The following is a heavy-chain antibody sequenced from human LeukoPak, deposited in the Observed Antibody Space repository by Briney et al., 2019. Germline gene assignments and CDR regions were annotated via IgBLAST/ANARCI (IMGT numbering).Heavy chain of an antibody. J-gene: IGHJ3*02. CDR2: ISGSGSDI. CDR3: ARVSYGGKNHDAFGI. Sequence: GGSLRLSCVVSGISFSDSYRTWIRQTPGKGLEWLAYISGSGSDICYADSVKGRFTISRDNAKNSLYLQMNSLRAEDTAVYYCARVSYGGKNHDAFGIWGQGTMVTVSS. D-gene: IGHD4-23*01. CDR1: GISFSDSY. V-gene: IGHV3-11*04.